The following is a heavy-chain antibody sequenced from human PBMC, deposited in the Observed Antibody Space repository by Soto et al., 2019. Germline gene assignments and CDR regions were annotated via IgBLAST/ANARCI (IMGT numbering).Heavy chain of an antibody. CDR3: AKGSSSWYGYYYYGMDV. D-gene: IGHD6-13*01. CDR2: ISGSGGST. CDR1: GFTFSSYA. J-gene: IGHJ6*02. Sequence: EVQLLESGGGLVQPGGSLRLSCAASGFTFSSYAMSWVRQAPGKGLEWVSAISGSGGSTYYADSVKGRFTISRDNSKNTLYLQMNSLRVEDTAVYYCAKGSSSWYGYYYYGMDVWGQGTTVTVSS. V-gene: IGHV3-23*01.